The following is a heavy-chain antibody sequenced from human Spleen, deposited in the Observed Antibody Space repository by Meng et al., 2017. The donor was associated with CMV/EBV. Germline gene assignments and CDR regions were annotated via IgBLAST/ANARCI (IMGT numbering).Heavy chain of an antibody. CDR2: ISVYNGNT. CDR3: ARSSDYYYYFDY. CDR1: GYTFPSYV. J-gene: IGHJ4*02. Sequence: CQASGYTFPSYVNSWVRQAPGQGLEWMGWISVYNGNTKYAQRLQGRVTMTTDTSTSTAYMNLRSLRSDDTAVYYCARSSDYYYYFDYWGQGTLVTVSS. V-gene: IGHV1-18*01. D-gene: IGHD3-22*01.